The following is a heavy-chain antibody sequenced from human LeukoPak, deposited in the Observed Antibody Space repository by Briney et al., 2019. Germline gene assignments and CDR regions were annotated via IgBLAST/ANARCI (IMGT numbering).Heavy chain of an antibody. Sequence: PSETLSLTCTVSGGSISSGSYYWSWIRQPAGKGLEWIGRIYTSGSTNYNPSLKSRVTMSVDTSKNQFSLKLSSVTAADTAVYYCARVGFDYGGNELSDAFDIWGQGTMVTVSS. CDR3: ARVGFDYGGNELSDAFDI. J-gene: IGHJ3*02. CDR1: GGSISSGSYY. CDR2: IYTSGST. D-gene: IGHD4-23*01. V-gene: IGHV4-61*02.